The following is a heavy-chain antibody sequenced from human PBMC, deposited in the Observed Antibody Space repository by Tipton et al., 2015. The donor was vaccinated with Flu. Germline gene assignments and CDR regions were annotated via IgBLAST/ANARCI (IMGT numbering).Heavy chain of an antibody. D-gene: IGHD6-19*01. Sequence: QVQLVQSGGGVVQPGGSLRLPCPTSGSYVMHWVRQAPGKGLEWVAAISQDGNSRYYGDSVKGRFTISRDNSKDMVHLQMNSLGVEDTAIYYCARDSGAAVASSFDYWGQGAPVIVSS. CDR2: ISQDGNSR. CDR3: ARDSGAAVASSFDY. CDR1: GSYV. J-gene: IGHJ4*02. V-gene: IGHV3-30-3*01.